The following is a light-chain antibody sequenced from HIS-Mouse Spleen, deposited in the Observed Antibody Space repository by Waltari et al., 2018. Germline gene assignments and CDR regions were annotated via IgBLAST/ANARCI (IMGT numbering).Light chain of an antibody. J-gene: IGLJ3*02. CDR3: AAWDDSLNGPV. Sequence: QSVLTQPPSASGTPGPRGTLSCSGSSSNIGSNTVNWYQQLPGTAPKLLIYSNNQRPSGVPDRFSGSKSGTSASLAISGLQSEDEADYYCAAWDDSLNGPVFGGGTKLTVL. CDR1: SSNIGSNT. V-gene: IGLV1-44*01. CDR2: SNN.